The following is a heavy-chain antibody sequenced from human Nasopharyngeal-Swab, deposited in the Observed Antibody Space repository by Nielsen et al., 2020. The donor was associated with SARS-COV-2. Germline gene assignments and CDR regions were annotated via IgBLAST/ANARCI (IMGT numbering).Heavy chain of an antibody. Sequence: GGSLRLSCAASGFTFSSYWMHWVRQAPGKGLVWVSRINSDGSSTSYADSVKGRFTISRDNAKNTLYLQMNSLRAEDTAVYYCARESMATEFYGWGQGTLVTVSS. CDR3: ARESMATEFYG. D-gene: IGHD5-24*01. V-gene: IGHV3-74*01. J-gene: IGHJ4*02. CDR2: INSDGSST. CDR1: GFTFSSYW.